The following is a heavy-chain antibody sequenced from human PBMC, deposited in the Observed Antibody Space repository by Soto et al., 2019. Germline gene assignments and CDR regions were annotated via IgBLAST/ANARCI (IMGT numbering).Heavy chain of an antibody. Sequence: QVQLVQSGAEVKKPGASVKVSCKASGYTFASYAISWMRQAPGQGLEWMGWISAYNGNTNYAQKLQGRVTMTTDTSTSTAYMELRSLSSAATAVYSCARDPPPPDYWGQGTLVTVSS. J-gene: IGHJ4*02. CDR2: ISAYNGNT. CDR1: GYTFASYA. V-gene: IGHV1-18*01. CDR3: ARDPPPPDY.